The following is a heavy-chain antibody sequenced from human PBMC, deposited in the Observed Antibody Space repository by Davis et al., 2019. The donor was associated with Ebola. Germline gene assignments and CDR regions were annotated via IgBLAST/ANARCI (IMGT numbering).Heavy chain of an antibody. V-gene: IGHV3-7*03. J-gene: IGHJ4*02. CDR1: GFTFSTFW. Sequence: PGGSLRLSCAASGFTFSTFWMNWVRQPPGRGLEWVANIKQDGIEKYYVDSVKGRFTISRDNANNALYLQMNSLRAEDTAVYYCVRGRPSHYWGQGTLVTVSS. CDR3: VRGRPSHY. CDR2: IKQDGIEK.